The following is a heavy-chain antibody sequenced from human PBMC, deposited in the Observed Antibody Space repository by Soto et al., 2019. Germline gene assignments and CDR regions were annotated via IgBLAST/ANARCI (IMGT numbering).Heavy chain of an antibody. CDR3: AQLDIATTRMFDY. V-gene: IGHV4-59*01. J-gene: IGHJ4*02. CDR2: IYYSGST. CDR1: GGSISSYY. D-gene: IGHD2-2*03. Sequence: SETLSLTCTVSGGSISSYYWSWIRQPPGKGLEWIGYIYYSGSTNYNPSLKSRVTITKDTSKNQVVLTMTNMDPVDTATYYCAQLDIATTRMFDYWGQGTLVTVSS.